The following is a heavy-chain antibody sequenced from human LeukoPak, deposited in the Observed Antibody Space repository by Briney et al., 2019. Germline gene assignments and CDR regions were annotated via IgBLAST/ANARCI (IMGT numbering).Heavy chain of an antibody. D-gene: IGHD1-14*01. V-gene: IGHV4-39*01. CDR2: IYYSGST. CDR3: ARLPDYHYYYMDV. CDR1: GGSISRSSYY. Sequence: SSETLSLTCNVSGGSISRSSYYWGCIRQPPGKGLEWIGSIYYSGSTYYNPSLKSRVTISVDTSKNQFSLNLNSVTAADTAVYYCARLPDYHYYYMDVWGKGTTVTISS. J-gene: IGHJ6*03.